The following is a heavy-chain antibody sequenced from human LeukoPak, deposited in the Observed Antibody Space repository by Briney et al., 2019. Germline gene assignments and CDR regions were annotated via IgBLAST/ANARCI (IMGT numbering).Heavy chain of an antibody. CDR3: ARDQEAELGLRGGYIGY. Sequence: GGSLRLSCAASVHTFSSYGMSWVREAPGKGLEWVSGISGRGDSTNYEDFVEGRFPISRDNSKNTLYLQMNCLRVEDTAVYYCARDQEAELGLRGGYIGYWGQGTLVPVSS. V-gene: IGHV3-23*01. CDR1: VHTFSSYG. D-gene: IGHD5-18*01. CDR2: ISGRGDST. J-gene: IGHJ4*02.